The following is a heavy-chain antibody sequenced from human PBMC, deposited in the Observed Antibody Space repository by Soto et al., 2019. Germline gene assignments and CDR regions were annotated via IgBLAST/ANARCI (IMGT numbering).Heavy chain of an antibody. CDR1: GFTFSSYG. CDR3: AKDGAARPTWYYYYGMDV. CDR2: ISYDGSNK. D-gene: IGHD6-6*01. V-gene: IGHV3-30*18. J-gene: IGHJ6*02. Sequence: GGSLRLSCAASGFTFSSYGMHWVRQAPGKGLEWVAVISYDGSNKYYADSVKGRFTISRDNSKNTLYLQMNSLRAEDTAVYYCAKDGAARPTWYYYYGMDVWGQGTTVTVSS.